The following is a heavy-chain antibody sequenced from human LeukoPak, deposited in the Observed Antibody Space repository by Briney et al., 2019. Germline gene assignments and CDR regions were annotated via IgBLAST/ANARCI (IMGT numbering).Heavy chain of an antibody. CDR3: ARDLAVAGGEDY. D-gene: IGHD6-19*01. Sequence: GGSLRLSCAASGFTFSNYGMHWVRQAPGKGLEWVAVISYDGSNKYYADSVKGRFTISRDHAKNSLYLQMNSLRAEDTAVYYCARDLAVAGGEDYWGQGTLVTVSS. V-gene: IGHV3-30*03. J-gene: IGHJ4*02. CDR2: ISYDGSNK. CDR1: GFTFSNYG.